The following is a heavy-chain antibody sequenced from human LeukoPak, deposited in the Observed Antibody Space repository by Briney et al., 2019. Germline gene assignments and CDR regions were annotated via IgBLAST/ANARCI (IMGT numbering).Heavy chain of an antibody. CDR2: IRYDGSNK. D-gene: IGHD6-13*01. CDR1: GFTFSSYG. V-gene: IGHV3-30*02. J-gene: IGHJ4*02. CDR3: AKDYRLYTSSWNPLSDY. Sequence: PGGSLRLSCAASGFTFSSYGMHWVRQAPGKGLEWVAFIRYDGSNKYYADSVKGRFTISRDNSKNTLYLQMNSLRAEDTAVYYCAKDYRLYTSSWNPLSDYWGQGTLVTVSS.